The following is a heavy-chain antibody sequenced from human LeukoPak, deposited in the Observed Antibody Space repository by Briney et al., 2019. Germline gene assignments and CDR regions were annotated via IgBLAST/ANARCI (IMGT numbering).Heavy chain of an antibody. CDR3: ARDYNSGPGYYMDV. CDR2: INAGNGNT. J-gene: IGHJ6*03. D-gene: IGHD6-19*01. CDR1: GYIFTSYI. V-gene: IGHV1-3*03. Sequence: GASVKVSCKASGYIFTSYIMHWVRQAPGQRLEWMGWINAGNGNTKYSQEFQARVTITRDTSATTAYMELSSLGSENMAVYYCARDYNSGPGYYMDVWGKGTTVTVSS.